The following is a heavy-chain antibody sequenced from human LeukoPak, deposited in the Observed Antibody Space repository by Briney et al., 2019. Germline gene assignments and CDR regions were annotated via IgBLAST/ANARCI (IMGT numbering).Heavy chain of an antibody. V-gene: IGHV5-51*01. Sequence: GESLKISCKGSGYSFTSYWIGWVRQMPGKGLEWMEIIYPGDSDTRYSPSFQGQVTISADKSISTAYLQWSSLKASDTAMYYCARERYYYDSSGYYYRGGWFDPWGQGTLVTVSS. CDR3: ARERYYYDSSGYYYRGGWFDP. D-gene: IGHD3-22*01. J-gene: IGHJ5*02. CDR1: GYSFTSYW. CDR2: IYPGDSDT.